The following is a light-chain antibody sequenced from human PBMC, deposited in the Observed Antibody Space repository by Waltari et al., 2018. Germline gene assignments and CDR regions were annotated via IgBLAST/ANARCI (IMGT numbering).Light chain of an antibody. V-gene: IGLV1-44*01. CDR1: SSNIGGNG. CDR3: AAWDDALTGRV. J-gene: IGLJ3*02. Sequence: QSVLAQPPSASGTPGQGVTISCSGSSSNIGGNGVSWYQQLPGTAPKLLIHTNEQRPSGVPDRFPASMSGTSASQAISGLQYEDEAHYFCAAWDDALTGRVVGGGTKVTVL. CDR2: TNE.